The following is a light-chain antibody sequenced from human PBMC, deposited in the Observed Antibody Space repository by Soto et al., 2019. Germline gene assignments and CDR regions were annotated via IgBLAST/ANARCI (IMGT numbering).Light chain of an antibody. CDR3: QQYNNWPPWT. CDR1: QSVSSSY. CDR2: GAS. V-gene: IGKV3-15*01. Sequence: EIVMTQSPVTLSVSPGGRVTRSCRASQSVSSSYLAWYQQKPGQAPRLLIYGASNRATGIPARFSGSGSGTEFTLTISSLQSEDFAVYYCQQYNNWPPWTFGQGTKVDIK. J-gene: IGKJ1*01.